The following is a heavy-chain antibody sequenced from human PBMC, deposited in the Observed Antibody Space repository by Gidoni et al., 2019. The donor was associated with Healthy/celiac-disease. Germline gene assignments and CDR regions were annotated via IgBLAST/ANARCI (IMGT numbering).Heavy chain of an antibody. CDR3: ARDDARPFPSRALGMDV. D-gene: IGHD6-6*01. Sequence: QVQMVQAGAEVKKPGASGKVSCKASGYTFTSYGISWVRHAPGQWLEWMGWISAYNGNTNYAQTLQGRVTMTTDTSTSTAYMELRSLRSDATAVYYCARDDARPFPSRALGMDVWGQGTTVTVSS. J-gene: IGHJ6*02. CDR1: GYTFTSYG. V-gene: IGHV1-18*01. CDR2: ISAYNGNT.